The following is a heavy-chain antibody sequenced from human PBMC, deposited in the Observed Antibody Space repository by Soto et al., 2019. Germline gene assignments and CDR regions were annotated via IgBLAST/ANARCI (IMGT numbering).Heavy chain of an antibody. CDR2: INPNSGGT. CDR1: GYTFTGYY. CDR3: ARVGLGYCSSTSCRNYAFDI. V-gene: IGHV1-2*04. J-gene: IGHJ3*02. D-gene: IGHD2-2*01. Sequence: GASVKVSCKASGYTFTGYYMHWVRQAPGQGLEWMGWINPNSGGTNYAQKFQGWVTMTRDTSISTAYMELSRLRSDDTAVYYCARVGLGYCSSTSCRNYAFDIWGQGTMVTVSS.